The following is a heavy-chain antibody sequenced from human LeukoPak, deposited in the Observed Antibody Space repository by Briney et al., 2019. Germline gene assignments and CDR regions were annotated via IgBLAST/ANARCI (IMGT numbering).Heavy chain of an antibody. J-gene: IGHJ4*02. V-gene: IGHV3-9*03. D-gene: IGHD1-1*01. Sequence: GGSLRLSCAASGFTFDDYAMHWVRQAPGKGLEWVSGISWNSGSIGYADSVKGRFTISRDNAKNSLYLQMNRLRAEDMALYYCAKKAQNDDHFDYWGQGTLGTVSS. CDR3: AKKAQNDDHFDY. CDR1: GFTFDDYA. CDR2: ISWNSGSI.